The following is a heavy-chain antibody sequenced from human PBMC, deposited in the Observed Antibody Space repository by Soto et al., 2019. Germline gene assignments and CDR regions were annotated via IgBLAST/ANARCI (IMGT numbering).Heavy chain of an antibody. J-gene: IGHJ5*02. CDR2: INHSGST. Sequence: PSETLSLTCAVYGGSFSGYYWSWIRQPPGKGLEWIGEINHSGSTNYNPSLKGRVTISVDTSKNQFSLKLSSVTAADTAVYYCARGTARGYYNWFDPWGQGTLVTVSS. CDR3: ARGTARGYYNWFDP. V-gene: IGHV4-34*01. CDR1: GGSFSGYY. D-gene: IGHD5-18*01.